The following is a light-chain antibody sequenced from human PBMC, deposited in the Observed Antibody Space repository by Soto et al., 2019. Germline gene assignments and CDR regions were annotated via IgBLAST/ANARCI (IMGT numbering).Light chain of an antibody. CDR3: SSYTSSSTLV. CDR1: SSDVGGYNY. Sequence: QSALTQPASVSGSPGQSNTISCTGTSSDVGGYNYVSWYQQHPGKAPTLMIYDVSNRPSGVSNRFSGSKSGNTASLTISGLQAEDEADYYCSSYTSSSTLVFGTGTKLTVL. V-gene: IGLV2-14*01. J-gene: IGLJ1*01. CDR2: DVS.